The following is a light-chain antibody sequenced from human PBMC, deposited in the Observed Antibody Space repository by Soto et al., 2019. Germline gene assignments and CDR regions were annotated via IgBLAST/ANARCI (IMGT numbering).Light chain of an antibody. J-gene: IGKJ2*01. CDR1: QSLAHSDGNTY. Sequence: EIVMTQTPLSSPVTLGQPASISCRSSQSLAHSDGNTYLSWLQQRPGQPPRLLIYKTSNRFSGVPERFSGSGAGTYFTLKISRVEAEDVGVYFCMQVTQFPYTFGQGTKLEIK. CDR2: KTS. CDR3: MQVTQFPYT. V-gene: IGKV2-24*01.